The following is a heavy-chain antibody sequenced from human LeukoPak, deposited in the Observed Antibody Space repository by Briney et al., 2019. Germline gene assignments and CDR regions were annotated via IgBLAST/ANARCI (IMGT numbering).Heavy chain of an antibody. CDR3: ARGTYYYDSSGFRFGYYFDY. CDR1: GGSISSGGYY. CDR2: IYYSGST. Sequence: SETLSLTCTVSGGSISSGGYYWSWIRQHPGKGLEWIGYIYYSGSTYYNPSLKSRVTISVDTSKNQFSLKLSSVTAADAAVYYCARGTYYYDSSGFRFGYYFDYWGQGTLVTVSS. V-gene: IGHV4-31*03. J-gene: IGHJ4*02. D-gene: IGHD3-22*01.